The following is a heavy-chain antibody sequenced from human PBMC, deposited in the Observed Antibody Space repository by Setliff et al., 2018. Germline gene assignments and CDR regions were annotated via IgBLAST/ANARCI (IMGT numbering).Heavy chain of an antibody. CDR2: INTNTGNP. CDR3: ARDEPSNGGSSPLADY. D-gene: IGHD1-26*01. J-gene: IGHJ4*02. CDR1: GYTFTSYA. Sequence: ASVKVSCKASGYTFTSYAMNWVRQAPGQGLEWMEWINTNTGNPTYAQGFTGRFVFSLDTSVSTAYLQISSLKAEDTAVYYCARDEPSNGGSSPLADYWGQGTLVTVSS. V-gene: IGHV7-4-1*02.